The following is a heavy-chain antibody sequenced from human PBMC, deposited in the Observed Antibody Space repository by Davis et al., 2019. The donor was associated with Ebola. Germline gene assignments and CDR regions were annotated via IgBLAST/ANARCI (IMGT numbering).Heavy chain of an antibody. V-gene: IGHV3-7*03. D-gene: IGHD4-17*01. J-gene: IGHJ4*02. Sequence: GGSLRLSCAASGFTFSSYWMSWVRQAPGKGLEWVANIKPDGTEIHYLGSVKGRFTISRDNSKNTLYLQMNSLRAEDTAVYYCARHDYGDSHFDYWGQGTLVTVSS. CDR2: IKPDGTEI. CDR1: GFTFSSYW. CDR3: ARHDYGDSHFDY.